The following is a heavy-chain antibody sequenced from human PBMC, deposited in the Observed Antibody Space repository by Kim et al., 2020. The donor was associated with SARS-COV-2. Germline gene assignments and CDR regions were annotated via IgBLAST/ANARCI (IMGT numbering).Heavy chain of an antibody. J-gene: IGHJ6*02. V-gene: IGHV3-21*01. Sequence: GGSLRLSCAASGFTFSSYSMNWVRQAPGKGLEWVSSISSSSSYIYYADSVKGRFTISRDNAKNSLYLQMNSLRAEDTAVYYCARDQWAATITERPYYYYYGMDVWGQGTTVTVSS. CDR3: ARDQWAATITERPYYYYYGMDV. CDR2: ISSSSSYI. D-gene: IGHD5-12*01. CDR1: GFTFSSYS.